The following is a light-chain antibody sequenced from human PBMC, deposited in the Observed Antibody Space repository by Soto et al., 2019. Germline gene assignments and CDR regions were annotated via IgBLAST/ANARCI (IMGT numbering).Light chain of an antibody. CDR1: QNSRSC. V-gene: IGKV1-39*01. CDR2: AAY. Sequence: DIQMTQSPSSLSASVGDRVTITCRASQNSRSCLNWYQQTPGKATKLLIYAAYSLQSGVPSRFSGSESGTDFTLTISRLQPDDFAIYYCQQSSSTPYTFGQGTKLEIK. J-gene: IGKJ2*01. CDR3: QQSSSTPYT.